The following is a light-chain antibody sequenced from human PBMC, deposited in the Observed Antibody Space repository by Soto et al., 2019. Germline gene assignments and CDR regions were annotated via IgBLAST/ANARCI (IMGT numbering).Light chain of an antibody. CDR1: SSNIGAGYD. V-gene: IGLV1-40*01. J-gene: IGLJ2*01. CDR3: QSYDGSLSGVL. CDR2: ANN. Sequence: QSVLTQPPSVSGAPGQRVTIPCTGSSSNIGAGYDVHWYQQLPGTAPKLLIYANNNRPSGVPDRFSGSKSGTSASLAITGLQAEDEADYYCQSYDGSLSGVLFGGGTKLTVL.